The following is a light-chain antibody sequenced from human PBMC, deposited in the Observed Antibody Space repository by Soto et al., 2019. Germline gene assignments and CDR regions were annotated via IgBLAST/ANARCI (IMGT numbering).Light chain of an antibody. Sequence: QSVLTQPPSVSEAPRQRVTISCSGSSSNIGNNAVNWYQQLPGKAPKLLIYSDDLLPSGVSDRFSGSKSGTSASLAISGLQSEYEADYYCAAWDDSLNGPVFGGGTKVTVL. CDR1: SSNIGNNA. V-gene: IGLV1-36*01. CDR2: SDD. J-gene: IGLJ2*01. CDR3: AAWDDSLNGPV.